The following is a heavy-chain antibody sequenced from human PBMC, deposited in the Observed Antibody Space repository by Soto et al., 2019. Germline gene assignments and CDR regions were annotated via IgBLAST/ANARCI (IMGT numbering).Heavy chain of an antibody. CDR2: ISAYNGNT. Sequence: ASVKVSCEASGYTFTSYGISWVRQAPGQGLEWMGWISAYNGNTNYAQKLQGRVTMTTDTSTSTAYMELRSLRSDDTAVYYCARDEGYCSSTSCHNNWFDPWGQGTLVTVSS. CDR3: ARDEGYCSSTSCHNNWFDP. V-gene: IGHV1-18*01. CDR1: GYTFTSYG. J-gene: IGHJ5*02. D-gene: IGHD2-2*01.